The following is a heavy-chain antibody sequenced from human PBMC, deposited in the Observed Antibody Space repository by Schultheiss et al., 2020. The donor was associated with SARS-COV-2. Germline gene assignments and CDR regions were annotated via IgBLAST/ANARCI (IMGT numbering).Heavy chain of an antibody. J-gene: IGHJ6*02. V-gene: IGHV4-61*08. CDR1: GGSISSGGYY. CDR2: IYYSGST. D-gene: IGHD1-26*01. CDR3: ARVSGSYPYYYYGMDV. Sequence: SETLSLTCTVSGGSISSGGYYWSWIRQHPGKGLEWIGYIYYSGSTNYNPSLKSRVTISVDTSTHQISLSLSSVTAADTAVYYCARVSGSYPYYYYGMDVWGQGTTVTVSS.